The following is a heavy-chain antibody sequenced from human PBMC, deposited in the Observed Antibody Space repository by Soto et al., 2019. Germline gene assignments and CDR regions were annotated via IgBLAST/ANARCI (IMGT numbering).Heavy chain of an antibody. CDR2: IYYRGST. CDR3: ARRPTKDGFDS. D-gene: IGHD1-1*01. CDR1: GGSFSSSSYY. Sequence: QLQLQESGPGLVKPSETLSLTCTVPGGSFSSSSYYWGGIRQPPGKGLEWIGSIYYRGSTYYNPSLKSRGTIAVDTSKDQVARKRSTVSGADTAEYYWARRPTKDGFDSWGQGTMVTVSS. J-gene: IGHJ3*02. V-gene: IGHV4-39*01.